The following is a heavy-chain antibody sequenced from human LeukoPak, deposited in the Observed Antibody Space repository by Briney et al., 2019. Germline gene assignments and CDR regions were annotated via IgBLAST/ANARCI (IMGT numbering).Heavy chain of an antibody. Sequence: GGSLRLSCAASGFTFNNYAMSWVRQAPGKGLEWVSAISGSGGATYFADSVKGRFTISRDNSKNTLYLQMHSLRAEDTAVHYCAKALGSIVVTASDYWGQGTLVTVSS. V-gene: IGHV3-23*01. D-gene: IGHD5-12*01. J-gene: IGHJ4*02. CDR3: AKALGSIVVTASDY. CDR2: ISGSGGAT. CDR1: GFTFNNYA.